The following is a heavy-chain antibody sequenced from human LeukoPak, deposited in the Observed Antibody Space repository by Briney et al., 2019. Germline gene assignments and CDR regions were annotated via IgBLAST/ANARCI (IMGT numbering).Heavy chain of an antibody. J-gene: IGHJ4*02. V-gene: IGHV4-59*01. Sequence: PSETLSLTCTVSGGSISTYYWSWIRQSPGKGLECIGYIDYSGSTNYNPSLKSRVTMSVDTSKNQFSLKLSSVTAADTAVYYCARDDVGPELHYWGQGTLVTVSS. D-gene: IGHD1-7*01. CDR2: IDYSGST. CDR1: GGSISTYY. CDR3: ARDDVGPELHY.